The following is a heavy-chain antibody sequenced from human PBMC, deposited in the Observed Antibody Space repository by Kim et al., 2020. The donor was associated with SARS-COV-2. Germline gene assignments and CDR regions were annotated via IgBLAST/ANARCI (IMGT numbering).Heavy chain of an antibody. V-gene: IGHV3-23*01. Sequence: GGSLRLSCAASGFTFSNYAMSWVRQAPGKGLEWVSVISGSGSSTSYADSVKGRFTISRDNSKNTLYLQMNSLRAEDTAIYYCAKYGYADILTGSYYGMDVWGQGTTVTVSS. D-gene: IGHD3-9*01. CDR2: ISGSGSST. CDR3: AKYGYADILTGSYYGMDV. CDR1: GFTFSNYA. J-gene: IGHJ6*02.